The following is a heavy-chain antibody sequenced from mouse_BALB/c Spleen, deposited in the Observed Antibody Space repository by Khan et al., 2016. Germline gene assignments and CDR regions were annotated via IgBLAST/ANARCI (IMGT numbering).Heavy chain of an antibody. CDR1: GYSITSDYA. D-gene: IGHD2-1*01. V-gene: IGHV3-2*02. Sequence: EVQLQESGPGLVKPSQSLSLTCTVTGYSITSDYAWNWIRQLPGNKLEWMGYISFSGSTTYNPSLKSRISITRDTSKNQFFMQLNSVTIEDTVTYYCARWEYGDYYGNDYYGMAYWGQGTSVTVSS. J-gene: IGHJ4*01. CDR2: ISFSGST. CDR3: ARWEYGDYYGNDYYGMAY.